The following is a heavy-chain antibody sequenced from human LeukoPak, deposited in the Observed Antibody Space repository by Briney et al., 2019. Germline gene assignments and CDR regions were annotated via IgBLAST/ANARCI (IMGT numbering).Heavy chain of an antibody. CDR1: GFSFSGDY. CDR3: ARDTNREQDI. D-gene: IGHD1-1*01. J-gene: IGHJ6*02. Sequence: GGSLRLSCAASGFSFSGDYIHWVRQAPGKGLEYVSAISGNGVTTHYTNSVKGRFTISRDNSKNTVYLQMGSLSTEDTAVYYCARDTNREQDIWGQGTTITVSS. CDR2: ISGNGVTT. V-gene: IGHV3-64*01.